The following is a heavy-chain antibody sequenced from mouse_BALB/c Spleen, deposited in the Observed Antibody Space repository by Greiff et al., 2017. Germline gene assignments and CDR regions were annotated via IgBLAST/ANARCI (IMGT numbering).Heavy chain of an antibody. CDR1: GYTFTDYA. V-gene: IGHV1S137*01. D-gene: IGHD2-1*01. J-gene: IGHJ4*01. CDR2: ISTYYGDA. Sequence: VQRVESGAELVRPGVSVKISCKGSGYTFTDYAMHWVKQSHAKSLEWIGVISTYYGDASYNQKFKGKATMTVDKSSSTAYMELARLTSEDSAIYYCARKEYYGNLYAMDYWGQGTSVTVSS. CDR3: ARKEYYGNLYAMDY.